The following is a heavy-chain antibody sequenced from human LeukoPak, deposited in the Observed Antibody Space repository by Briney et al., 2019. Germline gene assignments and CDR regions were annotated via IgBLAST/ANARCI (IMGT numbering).Heavy chain of an antibody. D-gene: IGHD3-22*01. CDR2: IYYSGST. V-gene: IGHV4-59*01. CDR3: ARDPRDYCDSSGYYYFDY. Sequence: PSETLSLTCTVSGGSISSYYWSWIRQPPGKGLEWIGYIYYSGSTNYNPSLKSRVTISVDTSKNQFSLQLSSVTAADTAVYYCARDPRDYCDSSGYYYFDYWGQGTLVTVSS. J-gene: IGHJ4*02. CDR1: GGSISSYY.